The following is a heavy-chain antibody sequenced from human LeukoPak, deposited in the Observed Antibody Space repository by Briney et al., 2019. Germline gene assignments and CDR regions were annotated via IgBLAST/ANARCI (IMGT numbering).Heavy chain of an antibody. Sequence: GGSLRLSCAASGFTFSSYEMNWVRQAPGKGLEWVSYISSSGSTIYYADSVKGRFTISRDNAKNSLYLQMNSLRAEDTAVYYCAKRSRNGDYGRGSWGYLDYWGQGTLATVSS. V-gene: IGHV3-48*03. CDR2: ISSSGSTI. D-gene: IGHD4-17*01. J-gene: IGHJ4*02. CDR1: GFTFSSYE. CDR3: AKRSRNGDYGRGSWGYLDY.